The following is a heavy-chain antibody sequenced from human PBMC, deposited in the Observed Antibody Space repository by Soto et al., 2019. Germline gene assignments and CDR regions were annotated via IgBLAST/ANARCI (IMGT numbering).Heavy chain of an antibody. V-gene: IGHV3-11*01. J-gene: IGHJ5*02. CDR2: ISSSGSTI. CDR1: GFTFSDYY. D-gene: IGHD4-17*01. Sequence: QVQLVESGGGLVKPGGSLRLSCAASGFTFSDYYMSWIRQAPGKGLEWVSYISSSGSTIYYPDSGKGRFTISRDNAKNSLYRQMNSLRAEDTAVYYCAREENPYGDYGANWFDPWGQGTLVTVSS. CDR3: AREENPYGDYGANWFDP.